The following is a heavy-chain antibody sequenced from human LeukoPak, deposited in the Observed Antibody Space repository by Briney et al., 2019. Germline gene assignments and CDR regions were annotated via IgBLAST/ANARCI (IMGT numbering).Heavy chain of an antibody. D-gene: IGHD3-9*01. Sequence: SQTLSLTCTVSGGSISSGSYYWSWIRQPAGKGLEWIGRIYTSGSTNSNPSLKSRVTISVDTSKNQFSLKLSSVTAADTAVYYCARGSHRDWFDYWGQGTLVTVSS. CDR1: GGSISSGSYY. V-gene: IGHV4-61*02. CDR3: ARGSHRDWFDY. CDR2: IYTSGST. J-gene: IGHJ4*02.